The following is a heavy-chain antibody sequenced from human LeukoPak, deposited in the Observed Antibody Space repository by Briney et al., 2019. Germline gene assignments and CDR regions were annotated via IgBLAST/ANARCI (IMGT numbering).Heavy chain of an antibody. CDR2: IYYSGST. J-gene: IGHJ5*02. CDR3: ARHQSQAYCGGDCYSDLDNWFDP. CDR1: GGSISSHY. D-gene: IGHD2-21*02. V-gene: IGHV4-59*08. Sequence: PSETLSLTCTVSGGSISSHYWSWIRQPPGKGLEWMGYIYYSGSTNYNPSLKSRVTISVDTSKNQFSLKLSSVTAADTAVYYCARHQSQAYCGGDCYSDLDNWFDPWGQGTLVTVSS.